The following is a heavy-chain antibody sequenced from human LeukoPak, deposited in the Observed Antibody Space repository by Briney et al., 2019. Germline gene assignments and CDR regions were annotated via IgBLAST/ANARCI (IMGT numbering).Heavy chain of an antibody. CDR3: ARDLGIDYYDSSGYYTGTLYFFDY. J-gene: IGHJ4*02. Sequence: ASVKVSCKASGYTFTSYGISWVRQAPGQGLEWMGWISAYNGDTNYAQKFRGRVTMTTDTSTSTVYMELRSLRSDDTAVYYCARDLGIDYYDSSGYYTGTLYFFDYWGQGTLVTVSS. D-gene: IGHD3-22*01. V-gene: IGHV1-18*01. CDR1: GYTFTSYG. CDR2: ISAYNGDT.